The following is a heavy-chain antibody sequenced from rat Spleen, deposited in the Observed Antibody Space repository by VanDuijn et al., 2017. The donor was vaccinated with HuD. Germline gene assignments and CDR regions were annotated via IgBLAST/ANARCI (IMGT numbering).Heavy chain of an antibody. CDR3: ARRGYYGSRYFDF. CDR1: GFPFSNYG. V-gene: IGHV5S13*01. Sequence: EVQLVESGGGLVQPGRSLKLSCAASGFPFSNYGMAWVRQAPTKGLEWVASISTGGGNTYYPDSVKGRFTISRDNAKSTLYLQMDSLRSEDTATYYCARRGYYGSRYFDFWGPGTMVTVSS. J-gene: IGHJ1*01. CDR2: ISTGGGNT. D-gene: IGHD1-7*01.